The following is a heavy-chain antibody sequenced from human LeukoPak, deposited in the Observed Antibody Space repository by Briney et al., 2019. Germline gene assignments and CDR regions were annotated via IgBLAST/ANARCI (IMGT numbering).Heavy chain of an antibody. D-gene: IGHD5-12*01. CDR3: AKGFDIVAQTLFDY. V-gene: IGHV3-23*01. CDR2: ISGSGGST. CDR1: GFPFSAYE. Sequence: PGGSLRLSCAASGFPFSAYEMNWVRQAPGKGLEWVSAISGSGGSTYYADSVKGRFTISRDNSKNTLYLQMNSLRAEDTAVYYCAKGFDIVAQTLFDYWGQGTLVTVSS. J-gene: IGHJ4*02.